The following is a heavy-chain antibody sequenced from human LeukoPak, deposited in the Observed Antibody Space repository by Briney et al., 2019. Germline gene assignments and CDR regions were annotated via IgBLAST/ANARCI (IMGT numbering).Heavy chain of an antibody. CDR2: ISAHNGNT. J-gene: IGHJ4*02. V-gene: IGHV1-18*01. D-gene: IGHD6-19*01. CDR1: GYTFTSYG. Sequence: GASVKVSCKASGYTFTSYGISWVRQAPGQGLEWMGWISAHNGNTNYAQKLQGRVTMTTDTSTSTAYMELRSLRSDDTAVYYCARVGSPDSENSGWKLFFDYWGQGTLVTVSS. CDR3: ARVGSPDSENSGWKLFFDY.